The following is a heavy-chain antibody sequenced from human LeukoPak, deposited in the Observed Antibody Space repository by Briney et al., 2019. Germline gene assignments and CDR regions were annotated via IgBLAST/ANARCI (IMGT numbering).Heavy chain of an antibody. Sequence: GGSLRLSCAASGFTFSSYSTNWVRQAPGKGLEWVSSISSSSSYIYYADSVKGRFTISRDNAKNSLYLQMNSLRAEDTAVYYCARDGRKVSSPDPFDYWGQGTLVTVSS. V-gene: IGHV3-21*01. J-gene: IGHJ4*02. CDR2: ISSSSSYI. D-gene: IGHD6-13*01. CDR3: ARDGRKVSSPDPFDY. CDR1: GFTFSSYS.